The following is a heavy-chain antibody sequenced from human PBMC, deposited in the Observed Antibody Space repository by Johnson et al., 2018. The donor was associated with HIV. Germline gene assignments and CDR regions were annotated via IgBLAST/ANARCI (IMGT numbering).Heavy chain of an antibody. CDR1: GFTFSGYW. V-gene: IGHV3-7*01. CDR3: AKSWHSGSLYDAFHI. D-gene: IGHD1-26*01. CDR2: IKQGGSNK. Sequence: EVQLVESGGGLVRPGESLRPSCVASGFTFSGYWMTWVRQAPGKGLEWVANIKQGGSNKYYADSVRGRFTISRDNSKNTLYLQMNSLRAEDTAVYYCAKSWHSGSLYDAFHIWGQGTMVTVSS. J-gene: IGHJ3*02.